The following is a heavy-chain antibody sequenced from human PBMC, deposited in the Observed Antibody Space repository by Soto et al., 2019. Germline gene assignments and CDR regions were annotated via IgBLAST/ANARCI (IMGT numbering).Heavy chain of an antibody. D-gene: IGHD3-3*01. Sequence: GGSLRLSCAASGFTFSGSAMDWVRQASGKGLEWVGRIRSKANSYATAYAASVKGRFTIARDDSKNTAYLQMNSLKTEDTAVYYCTRKGDYDFWSGYYKSNNVFDPWGQGTRVTVSS. CDR2: IRSKANSYAT. J-gene: IGHJ5*02. V-gene: IGHV3-73*01. CDR3: TRKGDYDFWSGYYKSNNVFDP. CDR1: GFTFSGSA.